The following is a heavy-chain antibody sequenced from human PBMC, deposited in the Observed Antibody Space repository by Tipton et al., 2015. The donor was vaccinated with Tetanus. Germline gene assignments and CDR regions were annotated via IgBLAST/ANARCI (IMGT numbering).Heavy chain of an antibody. J-gene: IGHJ4*02. V-gene: IGHV3-74*03. CDR2: ISGDGSRT. D-gene: IGHD1-26*01. CDR3: ASRGAYVGSYGSPLDY. CDR1: GFTFSNYW. Sequence: SLRLSCAASGFTFSNYWMHWVRQAPGKGLMWVSRISGDGSRTTYAASVKGRFTISRDNAKNTVYLQMNSLRAEDTAVYYCASRGAYVGSYGSPLDYWGQGALVTVSS.